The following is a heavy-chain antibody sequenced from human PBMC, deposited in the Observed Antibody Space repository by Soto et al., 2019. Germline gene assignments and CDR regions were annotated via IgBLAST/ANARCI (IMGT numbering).Heavy chain of an antibody. J-gene: IGHJ3*02. CDR3: ARVRSSGWYDAFDI. Sequence: ASVKVSCKASGGTFSSYAISWVRQAPGQGLEWMGWISAYNGNTNYAQKLQGRVTMTTDTSTSTAYMELRSLRSDDTAVYYCARVRSSGWYDAFDIWGQGTMVTVSS. V-gene: IGHV1-18*01. D-gene: IGHD6-19*01. CDR1: GGTFSSYA. CDR2: ISAYNGNT.